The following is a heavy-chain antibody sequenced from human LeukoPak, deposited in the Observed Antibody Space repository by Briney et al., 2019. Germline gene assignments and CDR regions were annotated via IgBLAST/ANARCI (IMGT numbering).Heavy chain of an antibody. J-gene: IGHJ6*02. CDR3: AKDRIAHTYYYYGMDV. Sequence: GGSLRLSCAASGFTVSSNYMSWVRQAPGKGLEWVSVIYSGGSTYYADSVKGRFTISRDNSKNTLYLQMNSLRAEDTAVYYCAKDRIAHTYYYYGMDVWGQGTTVTVSS. CDR1: GFTVSSNY. D-gene: IGHD6-13*01. V-gene: IGHV3-66*02. CDR2: IYSGGST.